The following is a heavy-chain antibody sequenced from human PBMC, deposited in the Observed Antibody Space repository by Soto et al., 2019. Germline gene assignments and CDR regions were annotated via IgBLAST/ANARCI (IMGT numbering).Heavy chain of an antibody. J-gene: IGHJ5*02. CDR3: VRDGSKTLRDWFDP. CDR1: GGSISKFY. Sequence: SETLSLTCSVSGGSISKFYWSWIRKTAGKGLEWMERVYATGTTDYNPSLRSRVAMSVDISRKTFSLRLTSVTAADTGMYYCVRDGSKTLRDWFDPWGQGKLVTVSS. V-gene: IGHV4-4*07. D-gene: IGHD3-10*01. CDR2: VYATGTT.